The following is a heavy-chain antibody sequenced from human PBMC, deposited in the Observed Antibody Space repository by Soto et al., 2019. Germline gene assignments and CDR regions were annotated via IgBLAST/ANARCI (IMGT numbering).Heavy chain of an antibody. J-gene: IGHJ6*03. Sequence: SETLSRTCVVYGGSLSDYYCSWVRQPPGEALEWIGEINHSGSTHSNPSLKSRVTISVDTSKNQFSLKLSSVTAADTAVYYCARGSRKIITMVRGVPYYMDVWGKGTTVTVSS. CDR2: INHSGST. CDR3: ARGSRKIITMVRGVPYYMDV. CDR1: GGSLSDYY. V-gene: IGHV4-34*01. D-gene: IGHD3-10*01.